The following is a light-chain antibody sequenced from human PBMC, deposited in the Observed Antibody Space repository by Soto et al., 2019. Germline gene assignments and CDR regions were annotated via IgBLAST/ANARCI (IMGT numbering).Light chain of an antibody. Sequence: SVLTQPPSVSAAPGQEVTISCSGSSSNIGIDFVSWYQHLPGTAPKLLIYEDNKRPSWIPDRFSGSKSGTLATLVITGLQTGDEADYYCGAWDISLSGGVFGGGTKLTVL. J-gene: IGLJ3*02. V-gene: IGLV1-51*02. CDR1: SSNIGIDF. CDR3: GAWDISLSGGV. CDR2: EDN.